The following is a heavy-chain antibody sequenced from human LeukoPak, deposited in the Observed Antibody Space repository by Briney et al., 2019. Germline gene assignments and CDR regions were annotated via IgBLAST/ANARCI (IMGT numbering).Heavy chain of an antibody. J-gene: IGHJ5*02. CDR2: IYTSGST. CDR1: GGSISSYY. Sequence: SETLSLTCTVSGGSISSYYWSWIRQPAGKGLEWIGRIYTSGSTNYNPSLKSRVTMSVDTSKNQFSLKLSSVTAADTAVYYCARATYPCSSTSCPAGNWFDPWGQGTLVTVSS. D-gene: IGHD2-2*01. V-gene: IGHV4-4*07. CDR3: ARATYPCSSTSCPAGNWFDP.